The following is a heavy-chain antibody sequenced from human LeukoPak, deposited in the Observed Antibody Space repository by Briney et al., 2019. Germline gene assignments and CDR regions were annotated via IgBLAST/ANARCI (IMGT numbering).Heavy chain of an antibody. CDR2: INHSGST. D-gene: IGHD3-10*01. J-gene: IGHJ5*02. Sequence: SETLSHTCAVYGGSFSGYYWSWIRQPPGKGLEWIGEINHSGSTNYNPSLKSRVTISVDTSKNQFSLKLSSVTAADTAVYYCARGCGVRGRGSYYGSGSRYNWFDPWGQRTLVTVSS. CDR3: ARGCGVRGRGSYYGSGSRYNWFDP. CDR1: GGSFSGYY. V-gene: IGHV4-34*01.